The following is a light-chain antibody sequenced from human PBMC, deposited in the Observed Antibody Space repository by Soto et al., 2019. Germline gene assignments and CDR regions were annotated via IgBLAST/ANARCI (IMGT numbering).Light chain of an antibody. CDR3: SAWDDSLRAVM. V-gene: IGLV1-47*01. CDR1: SSNIGSNY. Sequence: QSVLTQPPSASGTPGQRVTISCSGSSSNIGSNYVYWYQQLPGTAPKLLIYYNSQRPSGVPDRFSGSKSDTSASLAISGLRSEDEADYYCSAWDDSLRAVMFGGGTKLPVL. J-gene: IGLJ3*02. CDR2: YNS.